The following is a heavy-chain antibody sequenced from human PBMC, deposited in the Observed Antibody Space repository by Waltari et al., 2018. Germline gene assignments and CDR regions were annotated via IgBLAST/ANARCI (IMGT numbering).Heavy chain of an antibody. D-gene: IGHD6-13*01. CDR2: IYTSGST. CDR3: ARDVGRGSSWLAGTTWG. J-gene: IGHJ4*02. V-gene: IGHV4-61*02. CDR1: GGSISSGSYY. Sequence: QVQLQESGPGLVKPSQTLSLTCTVSGGSISSGSYYWSWIRQPAGKGLEWIGRIYTSGSTNYNPSLKSRVTISVDTSKNQFSLKLSCVTAADTAVYYCARDVGRGSSWLAGTTWGWGQGTLVTVSS.